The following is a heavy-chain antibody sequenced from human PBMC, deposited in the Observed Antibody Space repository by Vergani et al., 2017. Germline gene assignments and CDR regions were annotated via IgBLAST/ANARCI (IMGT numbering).Heavy chain of an antibody. J-gene: IGHJ4*02. V-gene: IGHV1-69*01. CDR3: VNERSTGYDILTGSGY. CDR2: IIPIFGTT. D-gene: IGHD3-9*01. Sequence: QVQLVQSGAEVKKPGSSVKVSCKASGGTFSSYAISWVRQAPGQGLEWMGGIIPIFGTTNYAQKFQGRVTITADESTSTAYMELSSLRSEDTAVYYCVNERSTGYDILTGSGYWGQGTLVTVSS. CDR1: GGTFSSYA.